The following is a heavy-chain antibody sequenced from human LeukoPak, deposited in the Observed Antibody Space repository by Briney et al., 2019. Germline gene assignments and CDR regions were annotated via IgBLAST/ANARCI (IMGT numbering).Heavy chain of an antibody. CDR1: GGSFSGYY. D-gene: IGHD6-19*01. J-gene: IGHJ4*02. Sequence: SETLSLTCAVYGGSFSGYYWSWIRQPPGKGLEWIGEINHSGSTNYNPSLKSRVTISVDTSKNQFSLKLSSVTAADTAVYYCARVRYSSGWYPYRGQGTLVTVSS. CDR3: ARVRYSSGWYPY. CDR2: INHSGST. V-gene: IGHV4-34*01.